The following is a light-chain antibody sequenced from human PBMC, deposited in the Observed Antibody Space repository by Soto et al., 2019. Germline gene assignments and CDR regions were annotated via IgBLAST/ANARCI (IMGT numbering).Light chain of an antibody. Sequence: DIQMTQSPSSLSVSVGDRVTITCRASQGVSNFLSWFQQKPGKVPKLLIYAASTLQSGVPSRFSGSGSGTDFILTISSLQPEDVAIYYCQKYNSAPLTFGGGTKVEIK. CDR1: QGVSNF. CDR2: AAS. J-gene: IGKJ4*01. CDR3: QKYNSAPLT. V-gene: IGKV1-27*01.